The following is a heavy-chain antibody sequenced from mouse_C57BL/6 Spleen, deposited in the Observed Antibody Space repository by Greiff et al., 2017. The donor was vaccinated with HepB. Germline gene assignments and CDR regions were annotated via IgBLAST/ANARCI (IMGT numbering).Heavy chain of an antibody. D-gene: IGHD2-1*01. CDR3: ARSVIYYGNPYAMDY. Sequence: QVQLKESGAELARPGASVKLSCKASGYTFTSYGISWVKQRTGQGLEWIGEIYPRSGNTYYNEKFKGKATLTADKSSSTAYMELRSLTSEDSAVYFCARSVIYYGNPYAMDYWGQGTSVTVSS. CDR1: GYTFTSYG. J-gene: IGHJ4*01. V-gene: IGHV1-81*01. CDR2: IYPRSGNT.